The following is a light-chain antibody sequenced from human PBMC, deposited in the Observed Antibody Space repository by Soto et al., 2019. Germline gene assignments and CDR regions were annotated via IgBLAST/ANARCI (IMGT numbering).Light chain of an antibody. Sequence: QSVLTQPPSASGSPGQSVTISCTGTSSDVGGYKHVSWYQQYPGKAPKLMIYAVNKRPSGVPDRFSGSKSGNTASLTVSGLQAEDEADYYCSSYAGSNNYVFGTGTKVTVL. V-gene: IGLV2-8*01. J-gene: IGLJ1*01. CDR1: SSDVGGYKH. CDR3: SSYAGSNNYV. CDR2: AVN.